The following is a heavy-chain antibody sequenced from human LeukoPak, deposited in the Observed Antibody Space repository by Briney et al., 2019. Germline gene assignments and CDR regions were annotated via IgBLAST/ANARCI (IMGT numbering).Heavy chain of an antibody. CDR2: TYYRSKWYN. CDR1: GDTVSSNSAA. CDR3: ARKYSSSWYDALDI. J-gene: IGHJ3*02. D-gene: IGHD6-13*01. V-gene: IGHV6-1*01. Sequence: SQTLSLTCAISGDTVSSNSAAWNWIRQSPSRGLEWLGRTYYRSKWYNDYAISVKSRITINPDTSKNQFSLQLNSVTPEDTAVYYCARKYSSSWYDALDIWGQGTMVTVSS.